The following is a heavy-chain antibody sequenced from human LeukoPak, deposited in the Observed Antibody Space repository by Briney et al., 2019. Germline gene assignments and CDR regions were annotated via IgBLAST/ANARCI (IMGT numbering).Heavy chain of an antibody. Sequence: GGSLRLSCAASGFTFSSYSMNWVRQAPGKGLEWVSSISSSSSYIYYADSVKGRFTISRDNAKNSLYLQMNSLRAEDTALYYCAREKDSSSLGNSFDYWGQGTLVTVSS. CDR2: ISSSSSYI. D-gene: IGHD6-6*01. J-gene: IGHJ4*02. CDR1: GFTFSSYS. V-gene: IGHV3-21*04. CDR3: AREKDSSSLGNSFDY.